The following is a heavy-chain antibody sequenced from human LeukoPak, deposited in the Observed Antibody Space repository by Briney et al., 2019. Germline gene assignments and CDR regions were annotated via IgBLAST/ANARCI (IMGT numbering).Heavy chain of an antibody. D-gene: IGHD6-19*01. CDR3: ARGVAVY. Sequence: GRSLRLSCAASGFTFSSYAMHWVRQAPGKGLEWVAVISYDGSNKYYADSVKGRFTISRDNSKNTLYLQMNSLRAEDTAVCYCARGVAVYWGQGTLVTVSS. J-gene: IGHJ4*02. CDR1: GFTFSSYA. V-gene: IGHV3-30*04. CDR2: ISYDGSNK.